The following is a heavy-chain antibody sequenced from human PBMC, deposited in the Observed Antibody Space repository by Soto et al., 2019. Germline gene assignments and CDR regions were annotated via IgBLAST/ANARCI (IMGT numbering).Heavy chain of an antibody. CDR1: GGSISSSSYY. V-gene: IGHV4-39*01. CDR2: IYYSGST. CDR3: ARWISGSYRFDY. D-gene: IGHD5-12*01. Sequence: SETLSLTCTVSGGSISSSSYYWGWIRQPPGKGLEWIGSIYYSGSTYYNPSLKSRVTISVDTSKNQFSLKLSSVTAADTAVYYCARWISGSYRFDYWGQGTLVTVSS. J-gene: IGHJ4*02.